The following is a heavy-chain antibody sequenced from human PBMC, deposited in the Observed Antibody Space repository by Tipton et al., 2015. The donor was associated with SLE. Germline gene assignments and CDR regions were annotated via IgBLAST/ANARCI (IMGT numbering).Heavy chain of an antibody. Sequence: TLSLTCAVYGGSFSGHYWSWIRQPPGKGLEWIGEINQSGSTNYNPSLKSRLIMSVDASKNQFSLKLSSVTAADAAVYYCARRGRSAWFPGVWGQGTLVTVSS. CDR1: GGSFSGHY. V-gene: IGHV4-34*01. D-gene: IGHD3-10*01. J-gene: IGHJ4*02. CDR3: ARRGRSAWFPGV. CDR2: INQSGST.